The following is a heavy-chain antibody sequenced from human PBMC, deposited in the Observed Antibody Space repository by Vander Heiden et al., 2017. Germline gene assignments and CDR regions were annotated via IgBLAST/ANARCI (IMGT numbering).Heavy chain of an antibody. V-gene: IGHV4-34*01. CDR3: ARGFYTAMADDY. D-gene: IGHD5-18*01. CDR1: GGSFSGYY. CDR2: INHSGRT. J-gene: IGHJ4*01. Sequence: QVPLQHLAPGLLKPSETLSLNCAVYGGSFSGYYWGWIRQPPGKGLEWIGEINHSGRTNHNSSLKSRVTISLDSSLNKFSLKVRHLTASDTAVYYCARGFYTAMADDYWGDGTLV.